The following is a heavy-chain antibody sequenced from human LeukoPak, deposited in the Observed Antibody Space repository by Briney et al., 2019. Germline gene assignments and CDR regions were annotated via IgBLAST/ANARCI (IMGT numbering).Heavy chain of an antibody. D-gene: IGHD1-26*01. Sequence: GGSLRLSCAASGFTFSNAWMNWVRQAPGKGLEWVGRIKSKTDGGTTDYAAPVKGRFTISRDDSKNTLYLQMNSLRAEDTAVFYCAKDHFAGSVEGAIDYWGQGTLVTVSS. CDR2: IKSKTDGGTT. J-gene: IGHJ4*02. V-gene: IGHV3-15*07. CDR3: AKDHFAGSVEGAIDY. CDR1: GFTFSNAW.